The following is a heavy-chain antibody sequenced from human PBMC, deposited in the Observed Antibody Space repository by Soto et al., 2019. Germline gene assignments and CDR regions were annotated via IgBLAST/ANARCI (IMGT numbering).Heavy chain of an antibody. V-gene: IGHV4-30-2*01. CDR2: IYHSGST. CDR1: GGSISSGGYS. J-gene: IGHJ6*02. D-gene: IGHD3-22*01. Sequence: QLQLQESGSGLVKPSQTLSLTCAVSGGSISSGGYSWSWIRQPPGKGLEWIGYIYHSGSTYYNPPHKKRVTRSVDRPKNQFALKLSSVTAPDPSVYYGARSGYYHNSGTDVWHQGTTVTASS. CDR3: ARSGYYHNSGTDV.